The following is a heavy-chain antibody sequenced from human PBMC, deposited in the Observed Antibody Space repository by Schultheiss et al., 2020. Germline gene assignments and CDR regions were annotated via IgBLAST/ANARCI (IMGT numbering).Heavy chain of an antibody. J-gene: IGHJ4*02. Sequence: SLRVSCSASGFTVTTNYMTWVRRAPGKGLEWVSRAANHADSVRGRFTIARDYSKNTLCPQVNSLRAEDTAVYYCARDGRWADGYYFDYWGQGTLVTGYS. CDR2: RAA. V-gene: IGHV3-53*01. CDR1: GFTVTTNY. D-gene: IGHD3-10*01. CDR3: ARDGRWADGYYFDY.